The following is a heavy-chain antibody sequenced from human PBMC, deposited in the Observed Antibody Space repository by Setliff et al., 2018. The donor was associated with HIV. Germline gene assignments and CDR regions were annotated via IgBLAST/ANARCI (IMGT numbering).Heavy chain of an antibody. J-gene: IGHJ4*02. Sequence: SETLSLTCTVSGYSISSGYYWGWIRLPPGKGLEWIGDIYHSGFTIYNPSLKSRVTLSLDTSKNQFSLHLTSVTAADTAVYFCARGRGIAVAGAGFDYWGQGTLVTVSS. V-gene: IGHV4-38-2*02. CDR3: ARGRGIAVAGAGFDY. D-gene: IGHD6-19*01. CDR1: GYSISSGYY. CDR2: IYHSGFT.